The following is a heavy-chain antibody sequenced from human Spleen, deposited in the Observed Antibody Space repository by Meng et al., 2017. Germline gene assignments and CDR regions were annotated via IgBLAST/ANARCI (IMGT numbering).Heavy chain of an antibody. J-gene: IGHJ4*02. CDR1: GFIVSSNY. CDR2: IWHDGSKK. D-gene: IGHD3-10*01. CDR3: ARDYHYYGSGSYLIPYDY. Sequence: GESLKISCAASGFIVSSNYMSWVRQAPGKGLEWVAVIWHDGSKKYQADSVKGRFTISRDNSKNTLYLQMNSLRAEDTAVYYCARDYHYYGSGSYLIPYDYWGQGTLVTVSS. V-gene: IGHV3-33*08.